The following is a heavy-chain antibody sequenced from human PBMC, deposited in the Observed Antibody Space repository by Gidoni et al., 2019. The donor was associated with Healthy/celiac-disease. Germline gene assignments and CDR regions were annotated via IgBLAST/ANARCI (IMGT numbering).Heavy chain of an antibody. CDR1: GFTFSRYA. CDR3: AKDAAVTKGPFDFDY. CDR2: ISGSGGSK. Sequence: EVQLLESGGGLVQPGGPLRLSCSASGFTFSRYAMCWVRQAPGKGLEWVSAISGSGGSKYYADSVKGRFTISGDNAKNTLYLQMNSLRAEDTAVDYCAKDAAVTKGPFDFDYWGQGTLVTVSS. J-gene: IGHJ4*02. V-gene: IGHV3-23*01. D-gene: IGHD4-17*01.